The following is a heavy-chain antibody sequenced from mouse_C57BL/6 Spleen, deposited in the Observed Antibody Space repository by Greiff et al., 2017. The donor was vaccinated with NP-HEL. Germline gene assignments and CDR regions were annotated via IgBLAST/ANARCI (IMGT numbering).Heavy chain of an antibody. D-gene: IGHD1-1*01. CDR1: GYSFTGYY. CDR2: IYPYNGVS. J-gene: IGHJ4*01. Sequence: VHVKQSGPELVKPGASVKISCKASGYSFTGYYMHWVKQSHGNILDWIGYIYPYNGVSSYNQKFKGKATFTVDKSSSTAYMELRSLTSEDSAVYYCAREEENYYGSSSMDYWGQGTSVTVSS. V-gene: IGHV1-31*01. CDR3: AREEENYYGSSSMDY.